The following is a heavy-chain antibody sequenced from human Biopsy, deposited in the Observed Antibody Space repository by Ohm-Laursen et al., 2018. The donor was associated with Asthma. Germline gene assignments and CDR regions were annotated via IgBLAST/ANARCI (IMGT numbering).Heavy chain of an antibody. V-gene: IGHV3-53*01. D-gene: IGHD3-22*01. CDR1: GFAVNRDY. CDR2: IYSGGTS. Sequence: SLRLSCAASGFAVNRDYMFWVRQAPGKGLEWVSVIYSGGTSHTADSARGRFTISRDYSKNTLYLQMHSLRAEDTAVYYCARGDSSNWSHYYFDYWGQGTLVTVSS. CDR3: ARGDSSNWSHYYFDY. J-gene: IGHJ4*02.